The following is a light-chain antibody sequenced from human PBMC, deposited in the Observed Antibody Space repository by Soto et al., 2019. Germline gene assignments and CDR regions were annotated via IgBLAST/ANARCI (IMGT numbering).Light chain of an antibody. V-gene: IGKV3D-15*01. J-gene: IGKJ1*01. CDR1: ESVGSN. CDR3: QQYTKWPPT. Sequence: EIVMTQSPASLSVSPGERVTLACRASESVGSNLAWYQQKPGQAPRLLIHGTSTRATGIPERFSGSGSGAELTLTITSLQSEDFAVYYCQQYTKWPPTFGQGTKVEIK. CDR2: GTS.